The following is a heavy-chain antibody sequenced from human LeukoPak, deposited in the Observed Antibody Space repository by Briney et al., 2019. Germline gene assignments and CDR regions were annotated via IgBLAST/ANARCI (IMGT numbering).Heavy chain of an antibody. J-gene: IGHJ6*02. Sequence: GGSLRLSCAASGFTFSSYAMHWVRQAPGKGLEWVSVISYDGSNKYYADSVKGRFTISRDNSKNTLYLQMNSLRAEDTAVYYCASNSVVPRYYYCYGMDVWGQGTTVTVSS. V-gene: IGHV3-30-3*01. CDR2: ISYDGSNK. CDR3: ASNSVVPRYYYCYGMDV. CDR1: GFTFSSYA. D-gene: IGHD4-23*01.